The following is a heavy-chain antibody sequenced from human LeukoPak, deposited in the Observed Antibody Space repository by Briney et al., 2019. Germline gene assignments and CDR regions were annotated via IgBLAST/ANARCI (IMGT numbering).Heavy chain of an antibody. CDR3: ARDRGDDAFDI. V-gene: IGHV3-21*01. D-gene: IGHD4-17*01. CDR1: GFPFSTYD. Sequence: GGSLRLSCAASGFPFSTYDMNWVRQAPGKGLEWVSSISSSGAYIYYADSVKGRFTISRDNAKNSLYLQMNSLRAEDTAVYYCARDRGDDAFDIWGQGIMVTVSS. CDR2: ISSSGAYI. J-gene: IGHJ3*02.